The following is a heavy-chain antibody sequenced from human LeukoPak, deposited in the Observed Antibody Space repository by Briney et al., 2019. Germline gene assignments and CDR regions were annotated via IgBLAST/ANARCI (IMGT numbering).Heavy chain of an antibody. Sequence: GGSLRLSCAASGFTFGDYWMTWVRQAPGKGLEWVGNIKQDGSQKDYVDSVKGRFTISRDNSKNTLYLQMNSLRAEDTAVYYCARDGSGNYYYGMDVWGQGTTVTVSS. CDR3: ARDGSGNYYYGMDV. CDR2: IKQDGSQK. CDR1: GFTFGDYW. D-gene: IGHD2-15*01. V-gene: IGHV3-7*01. J-gene: IGHJ6*02.